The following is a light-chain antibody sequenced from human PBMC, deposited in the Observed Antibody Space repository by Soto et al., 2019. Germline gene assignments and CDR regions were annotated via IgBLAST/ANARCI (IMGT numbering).Light chain of an antibody. CDR1: QSISSY. CDR2: AAS. Sequence: DIQMTQSPSXLXXSXXXXXXXXCRASQSISSYLNWYQQKPGKAPKLLIYAASSLQSGVPSRFSGSGSGTDFALTISSLQPEDFATYYCQQSYSTPFTFGQGTRLEI. J-gene: IGKJ5*01. V-gene: IGKV1-39*01. CDR3: QQSYSTPFT.